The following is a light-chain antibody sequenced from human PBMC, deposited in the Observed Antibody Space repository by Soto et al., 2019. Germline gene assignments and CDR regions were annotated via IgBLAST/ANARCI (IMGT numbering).Light chain of an antibody. J-gene: IGKJ2*01. CDR1: QSLSSTY. Sequence: EIVLTQSPGTLSLSPGERATLSCRASQSLSSTYLTWYVQKRGQAPRLLIYGASKRATGIPDRFSGSGSGTDFTLTISRLEPEDFAVYFCQQYGEAPYTFGQGTKLEIK. CDR3: QQYGEAPYT. CDR2: GAS. V-gene: IGKV3-20*01.